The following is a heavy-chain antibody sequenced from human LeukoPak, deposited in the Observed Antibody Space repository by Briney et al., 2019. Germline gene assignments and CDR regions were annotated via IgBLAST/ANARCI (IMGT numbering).Heavy chain of an antibody. Sequence: PSETLSLTCAVYGGSFSGYYWSWIRQPPGKGLEWIGEINHSGSTNYNPSLKSRVTISVDTSKNQFSLKLSSVTAADTAVYYCARVYRYCSSTSCYMGLSWFDPWGQGTLATVSS. CDR3: ARVYRYCSSTSCYMGLSWFDP. V-gene: IGHV4-34*01. CDR2: INHSGST. CDR1: GGSFSGYY. D-gene: IGHD2-2*02. J-gene: IGHJ5*02.